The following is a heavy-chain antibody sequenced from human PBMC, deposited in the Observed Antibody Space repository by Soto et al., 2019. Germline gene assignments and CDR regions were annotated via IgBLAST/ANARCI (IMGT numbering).Heavy chain of an antibody. CDR1: GFTFSSND. CDR2: IYSGGST. V-gene: IGHV3-53*01. Sequence: EVQLVESGGGLIQPGGSLRLSCAASGFTFSSNDMNWVRQAPGKGLEWVSLIYSGGSTYYADSVKGRFTISSDNSKNTLDLQMSSLRAEDTAVYYCATRPLLRGAHWGQGPMVTVSS. CDR3: ATRPLLRGAH. J-gene: IGHJ3*01. D-gene: IGHD3-22*01.